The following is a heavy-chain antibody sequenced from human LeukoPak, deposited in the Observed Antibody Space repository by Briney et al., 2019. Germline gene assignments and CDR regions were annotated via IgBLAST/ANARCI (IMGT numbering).Heavy chain of an antibody. D-gene: IGHD3-22*01. CDR1: GFTVSSNY. CDR2: IYSGGST. CDR3: ARDRVGYYYDSSGTNWFDP. J-gene: IGHJ5*02. Sequence: GGSLRLSCAASGFTVSSNYMSWVRQAPGKGLEWVSVIYSGGSTYYADSVKGRFAISRDNSKNMLYLQMNSLRAEDTAVYYCARDRVGYYYDSSGTNWFDPWGQGTLVTVSS. V-gene: IGHV3-53*01.